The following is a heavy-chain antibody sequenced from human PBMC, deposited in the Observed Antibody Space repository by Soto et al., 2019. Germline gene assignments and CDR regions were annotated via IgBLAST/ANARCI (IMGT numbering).Heavy chain of an antibody. J-gene: IGHJ4*02. D-gene: IGHD6-19*01. CDR2: LSGSGTST. CDR3: AKATTNGGWFNPFDS. V-gene: IGHV3-23*01. Sequence: GGSLRLSCAASGFSFVNYAMNWVRQAPGKGLEWVSGLSGSGTSTYYADSVKGRFTISRDNSRDTLFLQMNSLAADDTAVYYCAKATTNGGWFNPFDSWGQGALVTVSS. CDR1: GFSFVNYA.